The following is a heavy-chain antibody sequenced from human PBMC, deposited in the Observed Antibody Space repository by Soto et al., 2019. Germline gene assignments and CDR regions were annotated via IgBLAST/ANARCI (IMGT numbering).Heavy chain of an antibody. V-gene: IGHV3-21*01. CDR2: ISSSSSYI. CDR3: SRVAIVLVPAAMPAEYFQH. D-gene: IGHD2-2*03. J-gene: IGHJ1*01. Sequence: EVQLVESGGGLVKPGGSLRLSCAASGFTFSSYSMNWVRQAPGKGLEWVSSISSSSSYIYYADSVKGRFTISRDNAKNSLYLQMNSLRAEDTPVYYCSRVAIVLVPAAMPAEYFQHWGQGTLVTVSS. CDR1: GFTFSSYS.